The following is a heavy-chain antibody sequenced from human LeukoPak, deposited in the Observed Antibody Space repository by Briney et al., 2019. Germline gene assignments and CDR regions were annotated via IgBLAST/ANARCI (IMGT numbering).Heavy chain of an antibody. Sequence: GGSLRLSCAASGFTFSSYGMHWVRQAPGKGLEWVAFIRYDGSNKYYADSVKGRFTISRDNSKNTLYLQMDSLRAEDTAVYYCAKAHYYDSSGYYQPDFDYWGQGTLVTVSS. D-gene: IGHD3-22*01. CDR2: IRYDGSNK. V-gene: IGHV3-30*02. CDR1: GFTFSSYG. J-gene: IGHJ4*02. CDR3: AKAHYYDSSGYYQPDFDY.